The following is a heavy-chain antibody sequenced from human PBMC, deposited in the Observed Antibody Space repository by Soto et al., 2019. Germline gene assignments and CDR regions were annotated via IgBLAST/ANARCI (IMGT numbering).Heavy chain of an antibody. D-gene: IGHD6-19*01. J-gene: IGHJ4*02. Sequence: QVLLVESGGGVVQPGRSLRLPCAASGFTFGSYAMHWVRQAPGKGLEWVALISFDGSNKYYADSVKGRFTVSRDNSRNTLDVQMDSLRTEDTAVYYCARAPYSGGWAVPPHSFDYWGPGTLVTVSS. CDR2: ISFDGSNK. CDR3: ARAPYSGGWAVPPHSFDY. V-gene: IGHV3-30*03. CDR1: GFTFGSYA.